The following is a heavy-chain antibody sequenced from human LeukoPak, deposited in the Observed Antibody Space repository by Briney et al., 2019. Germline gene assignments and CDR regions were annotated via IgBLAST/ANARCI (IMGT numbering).Heavy chain of an antibody. CDR2: IRYDGSNK. CDR1: GFTFSSYG. D-gene: IGHD5-24*01. CDR3: AKRSRPSDGSPFDY. J-gene: IGHJ4*02. Sequence: PGGSLRLSCAASGFTFSSYGMHWVRQAPGKGLEWVAFIRYDGSNKYYADSVKGRFTISRDNSKRTVFLQMDSLSAEDTAVYYCAKRSRPSDGSPFDYWGQGILVLVSS. V-gene: IGHV3-30*02.